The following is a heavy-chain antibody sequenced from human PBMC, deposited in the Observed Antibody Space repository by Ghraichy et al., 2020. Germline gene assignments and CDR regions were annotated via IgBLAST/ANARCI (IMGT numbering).Heavy chain of an antibody. Sequence: GGSLRLSCAASGFTFSSFRMHWVRQAPGKGLVWVSRINSDGSTTYADSVKGRFTISRDTAKNTLYLQMNSLRAEDTAVYYCARGVSLDYWGQGTLVTVSS. CDR1: GFTFSSFR. V-gene: IGHV3-74*01. J-gene: IGHJ4*02. CDR2: INSDGST. CDR3: ARGVSLDY.